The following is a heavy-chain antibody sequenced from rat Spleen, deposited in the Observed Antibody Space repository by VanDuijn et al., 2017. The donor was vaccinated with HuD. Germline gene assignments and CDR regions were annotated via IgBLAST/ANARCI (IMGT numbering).Heavy chain of an antibody. D-gene: IGHD4-6*01. CDR1: GFTFSNYD. CDR2: INYDGTNI. V-gene: IGHV5-29*01. CDR3: ARHGFG. J-gene: IGHJ3*01. Sequence: EVQLVESGGGLVQPGRSLKLSCAASGFTFSNYDMAWVRQAPTNGLEWVASINYDGTNIHYRDSVKGRFTISRDNAKSTLYLQMDSLRSEDTATYYCARHGFGWGQGTLVTVSS.